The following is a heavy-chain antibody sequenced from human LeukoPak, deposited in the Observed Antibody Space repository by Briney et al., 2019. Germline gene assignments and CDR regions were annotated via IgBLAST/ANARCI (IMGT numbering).Heavy chain of an antibody. V-gene: IGHV4-34*01. Sequence: PSETLSLTCAVYGGSFSGYYWSWIRQPPGKGLEWIGEISHSGSTNYNPSLKSRVTISVDTSKNQFSLKLSSVTAADTAVYYCARLRLPLSVTTPRINWYFDLWGRGTLVTVSS. J-gene: IGHJ2*01. CDR3: ARLRLPLSVTTPRINWYFDL. CDR2: ISHSGST. D-gene: IGHD4-17*01. CDR1: GGSFSGYY.